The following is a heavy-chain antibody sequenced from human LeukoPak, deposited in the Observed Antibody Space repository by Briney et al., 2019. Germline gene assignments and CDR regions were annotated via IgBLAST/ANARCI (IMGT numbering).Heavy chain of an antibody. CDR2: ISYDGSNK. D-gene: IGHD3-3*01. V-gene: IGHV3-30-3*01. J-gene: IGHJ4*02. CDR3: AKDDFWSGSRPYYFDY. CDR1: GFTFSSYA. Sequence: GGSLRPSCAASGFTFSSYAMHWVRQAPGKGLEWVAVISYDGSNKYYADSVKGRFTISRDNSKNTLYLQMNSLRAEDTAVYYCAKDDFWSGSRPYYFDYWGQGTLVTVSS.